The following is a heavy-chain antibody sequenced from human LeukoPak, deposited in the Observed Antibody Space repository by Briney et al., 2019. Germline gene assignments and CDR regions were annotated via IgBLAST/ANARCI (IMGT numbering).Heavy chain of an antibody. CDR3: AKDSHYYDSSGLFDY. CDR2: ISGSGGST. V-gene: IGHV3-23*01. J-gene: IGHJ4*02. D-gene: IGHD3-22*01. Sequence: GGSLRLSCAASGFIFANEPMNWVRQTPGKGLEWVSAISGSGGSTYYADSVKGRFTISRDNSKNTLYLQMNSLRAEDTAVYYCAKDSHYYDSSGLFDYWGQGTLVTVSS. CDR1: GFIFANEP.